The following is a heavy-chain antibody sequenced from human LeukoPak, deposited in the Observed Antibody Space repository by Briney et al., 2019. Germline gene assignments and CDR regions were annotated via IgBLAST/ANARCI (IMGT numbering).Heavy chain of an antibody. CDR2: TYYRSKWYS. J-gene: IGHJ5*02. Sequence: SQTLSLTCAISGDSASSNDAAWNWIRQSPSRGLEWLGRTYYRSKWYSVYAVSVKGRITINPDTSKNQFSLQLNSVTPEDTAVYYCARRLTQYDCFDPWGQGILVTVSS. V-gene: IGHV6-1*01. CDR1: GDSASSNDAA. CDR3: ARRLTQYDCFDP. D-gene: IGHD2-2*01.